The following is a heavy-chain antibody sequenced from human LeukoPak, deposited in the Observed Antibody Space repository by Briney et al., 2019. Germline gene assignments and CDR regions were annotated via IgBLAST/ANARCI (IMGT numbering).Heavy chain of an antibody. CDR2: IYYSGST. CDR1: GGSISSYY. D-gene: IGHD6-13*01. CDR3: ARGEIAAAGTRVISEYYYYGMDG. V-gene: IGHV4-59*08. Sequence: SETLSLTCTVSGGSISSYYWSWIRQPPGKGLEWIGYIYYSGSTNYNPSLKSRVTISVDTSKNQFSLKLSSVSAADTDVYYCARGEIAAAGTRVISEYYYYGMDGWGQGLTVT. J-gene: IGHJ6*02.